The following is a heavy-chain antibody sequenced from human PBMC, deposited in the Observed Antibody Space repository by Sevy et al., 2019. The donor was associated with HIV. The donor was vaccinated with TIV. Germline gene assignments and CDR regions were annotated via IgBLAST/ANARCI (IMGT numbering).Heavy chain of an antibody. Sequence: SETLSLTCTVSGGSISSGNYYWSWIRQPAGKGLEWIGRIYTRGGTNYNPTLKSRVTISVDTSKNQFSLKLRSVTAADTAVYYCARESGDCSSTSCYEGVFDYWGQGTLVTVSS. CDR1: GGSISSGNYY. CDR2: IYTRGGT. V-gene: IGHV4-61*02. J-gene: IGHJ4*02. CDR3: ARESGDCSSTSCYEGVFDY. D-gene: IGHD2-2*01.